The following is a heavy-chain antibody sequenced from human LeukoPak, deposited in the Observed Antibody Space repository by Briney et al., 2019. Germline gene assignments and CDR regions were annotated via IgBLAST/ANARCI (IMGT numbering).Heavy chain of an antibody. CDR1: GGSIRSSYYY. Sequence: SETLSLTCTVSGGSIRSSYYYWGWIRQPPGKGLEWIGSIYDSGSTYYNPSLKSRVTISVDTSKNQFSLKLSSVTAADTAVYYCARRHLGYCSGGSCSTMYYGMDVWGQGTTVTVSS. V-gene: IGHV4-39*01. J-gene: IGHJ6*02. D-gene: IGHD2-15*01. CDR3: ARRHLGYCSGGSCSTMYYGMDV. CDR2: IYDSGST.